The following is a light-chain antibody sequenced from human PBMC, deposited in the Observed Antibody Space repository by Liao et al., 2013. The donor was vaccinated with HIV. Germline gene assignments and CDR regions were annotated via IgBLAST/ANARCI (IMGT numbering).Light chain of an antibody. V-gene: IGLV3-25*03. CDR1: ALPKQY. CDR2: KDS. CDR3: QSADSSGTWL. Sequence: SYVLTQPPSVSVSPGQTARITCSGDALPKQYAYWYQQKPGQAPVLVMYKDSERPSGIPERFSGSRSGTTVTLTISGVQAEDEADFYCQSADSSGTWLFGGGTKLTVL. J-gene: IGLJ2*01.